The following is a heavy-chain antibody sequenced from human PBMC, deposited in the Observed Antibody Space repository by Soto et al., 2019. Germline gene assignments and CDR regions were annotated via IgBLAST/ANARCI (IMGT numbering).Heavy chain of an antibody. Sequence: QVQLVESGGGVVQPGRSLRLSCAASGFTVSSYGMHWVRQAPGKGLEWVAVISYDGSNKYYADSVKGRFTISRDNSKNSLYLHMNSLRAEDTAVYYCAKDLITMVRGVDGMDVWGQGTTVTVSS. CDR1: GFTVSSYG. CDR3: AKDLITMVRGVDGMDV. D-gene: IGHD3-10*01. CDR2: ISYDGSNK. V-gene: IGHV3-30*18. J-gene: IGHJ6*02.